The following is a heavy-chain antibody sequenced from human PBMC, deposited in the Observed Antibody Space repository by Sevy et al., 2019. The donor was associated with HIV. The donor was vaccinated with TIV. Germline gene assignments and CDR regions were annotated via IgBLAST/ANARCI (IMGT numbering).Heavy chain of an antibody. V-gene: IGHV4-61*01. Sequence: SETLSLTCAVSGGSVSSGSYYWSWIRQPPGKGLEWIGYIYYSGSTNYNPSLKSRVTISVDTSKNQFSLKLSSVTAADTAVYYCARVPLRFGEFHWYFDLWGRGTLVTVSS. CDR3: ARVPLRFGEFHWYFDL. CDR2: IYYSGST. CDR1: GGSVSSGSYY. D-gene: IGHD3-10*01. J-gene: IGHJ2*01.